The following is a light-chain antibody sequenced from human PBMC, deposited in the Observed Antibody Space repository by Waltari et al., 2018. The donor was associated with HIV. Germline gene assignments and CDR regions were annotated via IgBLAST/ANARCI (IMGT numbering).Light chain of an antibody. CDR1: SSNIGTNS. J-gene: IGLJ1*01. Sequence: QSVLTQPPSASGTPGQSVIVSCSGSSSNIGTNSVNWYQQFPGMTPKLLIYSTEKRPSGVPDRFPGSKSVTSASLAISWLQSRDEADYYCGAWDDSLNGSVFGTGTKVTFL. CDR3: GAWDDSLNGSV. CDR2: STE. V-gene: IGLV1-44*01.